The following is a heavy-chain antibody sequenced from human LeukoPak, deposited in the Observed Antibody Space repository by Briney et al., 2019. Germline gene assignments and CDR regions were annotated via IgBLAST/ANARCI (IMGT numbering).Heavy chain of an antibody. CDR1: GFTFSSYA. CDR2: ISSRSTNI. V-gene: IGHV3-21*01. J-gene: IGHJ6*03. CDR3: ARDAQWLVPEGYFYYMDV. Sequence: GGSLRLSCAASGFTFSSYAMSWVRQAPGKGLERVSSISSRSTNIFYADSVKGRFTISRDNAKNSLYLQMNSLGAEDTAVYYCARDAQWLVPEGYFYYMDVWGKGTTVTVSS. D-gene: IGHD6-19*01.